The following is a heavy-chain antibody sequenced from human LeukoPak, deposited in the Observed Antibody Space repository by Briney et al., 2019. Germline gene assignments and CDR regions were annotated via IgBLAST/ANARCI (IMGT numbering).Heavy chain of an antibody. D-gene: IGHD1-26*01. CDR2: IWYDGSNK. CDR3: AREEWSGRYYAGYFDS. Sequence: GGSVRLSCAASGFTFGSYGMHWVRRAPGKGLEWVSVIWYDGSNKYYADSVKGRFTISRDNSKNTLYLQMNSLRAEDTAVYYCAREEWSGRYYAGYFDSWGQGTLVTVSS. V-gene: IGHV3-33*01. J-gene: IGHJ4*02. CDR1: GFTFGSYG.